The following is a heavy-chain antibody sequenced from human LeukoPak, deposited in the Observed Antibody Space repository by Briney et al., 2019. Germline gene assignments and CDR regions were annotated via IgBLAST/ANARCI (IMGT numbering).Heavy chain of an antibody. V-gene: IGHV4-38-2*01. D-gene: IGHD3-10*01. J-gene: IGHJ4*02. CDR1: GNSISSGYY. CDR3: ARTFYGSGSHVDY. Sequence: PSETLSLTCAVSGNSISSGYYWGWIRQPPGKGLEWIGTIYHSGSTYYNPSLKSRVTMSVDTSKNQFSLKLTSVTAADTAVYYCARTFYGSGSHVDYWGQGTLVTVSS. CDR2: IYHSGST.